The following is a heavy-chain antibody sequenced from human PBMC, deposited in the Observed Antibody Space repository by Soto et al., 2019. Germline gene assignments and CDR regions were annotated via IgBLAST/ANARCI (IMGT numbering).Heavy chain of an antibody. CDR2: ISGSGVRT. D-gene: IGHD3-9*01. CDR1: GFTFSSYA. J-gene: IGHJ4*02. V-gene: IGHV3-23*01. CDR3: AKGAWYYDILTGYGYFDY. Sequence: EVQLLESGGGLVQPGGSLRLSCAASGFTFSSYAMSWVRQAPGKGLEWISGISGSGVRTYYADSVKGRFTISRDNSKNTLYLQMNSLRAEDTAVYYGAKGAWYYDILTGYGYFDYWGQGTLVTVSS.